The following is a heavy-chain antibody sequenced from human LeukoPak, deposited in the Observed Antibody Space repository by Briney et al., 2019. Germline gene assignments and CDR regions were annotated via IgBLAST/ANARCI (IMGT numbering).Heavy chain of an antibody. D-gene: IGHD2-8*01. J-gene: IGHJ5*01. CDR2: IKGKTDGGTT. CDR1: GFNFTKAW. V-gene: IGHV3-15*01. Sequence: PGGSPRLSCTASGFNFTKAWLSWVRQAPGKGLEWVGRIKGKTDGGTTDYAAPVTGRFVISRDDSKDTLYLQMNSLKSEDTAVYYWATGSNGLSWGHGTLVTVSS. CDR3: ATGSNGLS.